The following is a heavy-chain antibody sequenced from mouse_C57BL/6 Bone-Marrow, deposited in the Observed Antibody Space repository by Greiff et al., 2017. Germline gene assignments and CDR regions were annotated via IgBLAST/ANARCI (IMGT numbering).Heavy chain of an antibody. Sequence: QVQLQQSGAELVRPGASVKLSCKASGYTFTDYYINWVKQRPGQGLEWIARMYPGSGNTYYNEKFKGKATLTAEKSSSTAYMQLSSLTSEDSAVYFCARKGLLRRWYFDVWGTGTTVTVSS. J-gene: IGHJ1*03. V-gene: IGHV1-76*01. D-gene: IGHD1-2*01. CDR3: ARKGLLRRWYFDV. CDR1: GYTFTDYY. CDR2: MYPGSGNT.